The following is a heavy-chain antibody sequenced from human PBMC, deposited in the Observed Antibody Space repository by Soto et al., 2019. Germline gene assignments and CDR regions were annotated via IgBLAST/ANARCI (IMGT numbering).Heavy chain of an antibody. CDR1: GYTFTSYG. CDR3: ARIVAANYYYYMDV. D-gene: IGHD2-15*01. CDR2: ISAYNGNT. J-gene: IGHJ6*03. V-gene: IGHV1-18*01. Sequence: ASVKVSCKASGYTFTSYGISWVRQAPGQGLEWMGWISAYNGNTNYAQKLQGRVTMTTDTSTSTAYMELRSLRSDDTAVYYCARIVAANYYYYMDVWGKGTTVTVSS.